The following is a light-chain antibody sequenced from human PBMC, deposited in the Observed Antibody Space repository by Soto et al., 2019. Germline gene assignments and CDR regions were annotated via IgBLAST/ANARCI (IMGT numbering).Light chain of an antibody. J-gene: IGKJ1*01. V-gene: IGKV1-5*01. Sequence: IQTAQSRSTLSSSVADRVTITCRASQSVSDWLAWYQQKPGKPPKLLIYDTSRLESAVPSRFSASGSGTEFTLTISSLQPDDFATYYCQQCNSYPWTFGQGTKVDIK. CDR1: QSVSDW. CDR2: DTS. CDR3: QQCNSYPWT.